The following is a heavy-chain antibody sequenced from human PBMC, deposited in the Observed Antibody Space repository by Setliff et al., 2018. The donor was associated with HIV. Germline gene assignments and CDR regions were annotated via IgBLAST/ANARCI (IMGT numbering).Heavy chain of an antibody. Sequence: PSETLSLTCAVSGYSVSSRSYYWSWIRQPPGKGLEWIGYIYYSGSTYYNPSLKSRVTISVDTSKNQFSLNLSSVTAADTAVYYCAQEERDAYNYWFDPWGQGTLVTVSS. CDR2: IYYSGST. CDR3: AQEERDAYNYWFDP. D-gene: IGHD1-1*01. J-gene: IGHJ5*02. V-gene: IGHV4-61*01. CDR1: GYSVSSRSYY.